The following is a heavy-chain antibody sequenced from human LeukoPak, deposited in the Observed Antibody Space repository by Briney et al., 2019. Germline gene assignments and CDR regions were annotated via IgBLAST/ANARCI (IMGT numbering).Heavy chain of an antibody. D-gene: IGHD5-24*01. V-gene: IGHV4-39*07. CDR1: GDTIDTRHFY. CDR2: IYYNLST. J-gene: IGHJ1*01. Sequence: SETLSLTCIVSGDTIDTRHFYWTWIRQPPGKGLEWIGSIYYNLSTSYNPSLLGRGTISVDTSKNQFSLRLTSVTAADTAMYYCAKGGDAYKVGNYWGPGTMVTVSS. CDR3: AKGGDAYKVGNY.